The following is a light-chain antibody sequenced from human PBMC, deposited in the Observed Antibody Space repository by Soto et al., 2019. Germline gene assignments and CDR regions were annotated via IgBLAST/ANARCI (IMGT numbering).Light chain of an antibody. CDR1: SSNIGSNY. Sequence: QSVLTQPPSASGTPGQRVTISCSGSSSNIGSNYVYWYQQLPGTAPKLLIYRNNQRPSGVPDRFSGSKSGTSASLAISGLRSWDEADYYCAAWDDSLSGRVFGTGTKVTVL. CDR3: AAWDDSLSGRV. J-gene: IGLJ1*01. CDR2: RNN. V-gene: IGLV1-47*01.